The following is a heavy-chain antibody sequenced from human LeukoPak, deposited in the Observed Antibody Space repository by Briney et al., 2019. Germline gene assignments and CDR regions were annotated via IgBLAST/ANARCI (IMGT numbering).Heavy chain of an antibody. CDR1: GYTFTSYY. D-gene: IGHD6-13*01. Sequence: GASVKVSCKASGYTFTSYYMHWVRQAPGQGLEWMGIINPSGGSTSYAQKFQGRVTMTEDTSTDTAYMELSSLRSEDTAVYYCATVPGIAAAGETTQVEIYFDYWGQGTLVTVSS. CDR2: INPSGGST. J-gene: IGHJ4*02. V-gene: IGHV1-46*01. CDR3: ATVPGIAAAGETTQVEIYFDY.